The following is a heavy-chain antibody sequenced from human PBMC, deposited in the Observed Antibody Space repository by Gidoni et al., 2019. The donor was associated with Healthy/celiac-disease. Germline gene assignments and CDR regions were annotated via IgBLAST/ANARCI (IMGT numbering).Heavy chain of an antibody. CDR1: GFPFSSYA. CDR2: ISGRGGST. J-gene: IGHJ4*02. Sequence: EVQLLESGGGLVQPGGSLRLSCAASGFPFSSYAMSWVRQAPGKGLEWVSAISGRGGSTYYADSVKGRFTISRDNSKNTLYLQMNSLRAEDTAVYYCANGGDYYYDSSGYSYWGQGTLVTVSS. V-gene: IGHV3-23*01. CDR3: ANGGDYYYDSSGYSY. D-gene: IGHD3-22*01.